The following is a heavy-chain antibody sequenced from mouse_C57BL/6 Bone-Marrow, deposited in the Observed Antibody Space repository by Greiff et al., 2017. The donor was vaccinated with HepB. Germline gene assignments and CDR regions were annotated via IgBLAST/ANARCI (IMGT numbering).Heavy chain of an antibody. V-gene: IGHV5-4*01. CDR2: ISDGGSYT. CDR1: GFTFSSYA. Sequence: DVHLVESGGDLVKPGGSLKLSCAASGFTFSSYAMSWVRQTPEKRLEWVATISDGGSYTYYPDNVKGRFTISRDNAKNNLYLQMSHLKSEDTAMYYCAREGDYYAMDYWGQGTSVTVSS. J-gene: IGHJ4*01. CDR3: AREGDYYAMDY.